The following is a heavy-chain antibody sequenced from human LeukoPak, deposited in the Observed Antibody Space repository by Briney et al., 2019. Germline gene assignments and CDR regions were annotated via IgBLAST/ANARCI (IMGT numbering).Heavy chain of an antibody. Sequence: GASVKVSCKASGYTFTSYGISWVRQAPGQGLEWMGWISAYNGNTNYAQKLQGRVTMTTDTSTSTGYMELRSLRSDDTAVYYCARRHYYDSSGYYYEDYWGQGTLVTVSS. D-gene: IGHD3-22*01. J-gene: IGHJ4*02. CDR3: ARRHYYDSSGYYYEDY. CDR2: ISAYNGNT. CDR1: GYTFTSYG. V-gene: IGHV1-18*01.